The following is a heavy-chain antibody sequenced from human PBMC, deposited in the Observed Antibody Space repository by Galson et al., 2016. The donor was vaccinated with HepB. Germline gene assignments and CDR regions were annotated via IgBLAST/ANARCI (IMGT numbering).Heavy chain of an antibody. D-gene: IGHD6-13*01. CDR2: ISGSGSDT. CDR3: AKRMSYSFAY. Sequence: VRQAPGKGLEWVSVISGSGSDTIYADSVRGRFTISRDNSENMLYLEMNSLRADDRAVYYCAKRMSYSFAYWGQGTLVTVSS. V-gene: IGHV3-23*01. J-gene: IGHJ4*02.